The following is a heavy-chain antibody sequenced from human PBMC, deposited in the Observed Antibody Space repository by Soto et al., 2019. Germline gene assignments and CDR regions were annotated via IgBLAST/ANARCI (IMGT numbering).Heavy chain of an antibody. J-gene: IGHJ3*02. Sequence: QVQLQESGPGLVKPSETLSLTCTVSGGSVSSGSYYWSWIRQPPGKGLEWIGYIYYSGSTNYNPSRKSRVTISVDTSKNQFSLKLSSVTAADTAVYYCARGNYDFWSGYSPPRKTPEDAFDIWGQGTMVTVSS. D-gene: IGHD3-3*01. CDR1: GGSVSSGSYY. V-gene: IGHV4-61*01. CDR3: ARGNYDFWSGYSPPRKTPEDAFDI. CDR2: IYYSGST.